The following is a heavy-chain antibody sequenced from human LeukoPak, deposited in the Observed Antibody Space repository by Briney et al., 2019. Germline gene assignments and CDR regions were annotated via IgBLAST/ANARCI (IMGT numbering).Heavy chain of an antibody. D-gene: IGHD5-18*01. CDR3: ASGESLQWIQLWLAY. CDR2: ITPNSGGT. Sequence: GASVKVSCKASGYTFTDYYIHWVRQAPGQRLEWMGWITPNSGGTNYAQKFQGRVTMTRDTSISTAYMELSSLRSEDTAVYYCASGESLQWIQLWLAYWGQGTLVTVSS. J-gene: IGHJ4*02. CDR1: GYTFTDYY. V-gene: IGHV1-2*02.